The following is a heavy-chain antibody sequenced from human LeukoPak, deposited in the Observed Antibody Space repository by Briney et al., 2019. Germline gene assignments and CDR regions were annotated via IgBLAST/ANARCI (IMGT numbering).Heavy chain of an antibody. CDR1: GGSISTYY. CDR2: IYYSGST. J-gene: IGHJ5*02. Sequence: SETLSLTCTVSGGSISTYYWTWIRQPPGKGLEWIGYIYYSGSTNYNPSLKSRVTISVDTSKNQFSLKLSSVTAADTAVYYCARHTKAAATNWAWFDPWGQGTLVTVSS. D-gene: IGHD6-13*01. V-gene: IGHV4-59*08. CDR3: ARHTKAAATNWAWFDP.